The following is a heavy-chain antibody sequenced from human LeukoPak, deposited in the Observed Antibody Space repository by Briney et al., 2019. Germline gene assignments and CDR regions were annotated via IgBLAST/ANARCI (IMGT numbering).Heavy chain of an antibody. V-gene: IGHV4-59*01. CDR1: GGSISSYY. J-gene: IGHJ5*02. CDR2: IYYSGST. CDR3: ARGYSSSWFDDGVSLNWFDP. Sequence: SETLSLTCTVSGGSISSYYWSWIRQPPGKGLEWIGYIYYSGSTNYNPSLKSRVTISVDTSRNQFSLKLSSVTAADTAVYYCARGYSSSWFDDGVSLNWFDPWGQGTLVTVSS. D-gene: IGHD6-13*01.